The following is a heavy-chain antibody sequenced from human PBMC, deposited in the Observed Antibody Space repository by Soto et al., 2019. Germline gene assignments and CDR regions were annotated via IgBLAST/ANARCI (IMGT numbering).Heavy chain of an antibody. V-gene: IGHV1-3*01. J-gene: IGHJ4*02. CDR1: GYTFTSYA. CDR2: INAGNGNT. Sequence: QVQLVQSGAEVKKPGASVKVSCKASGYTFTSYAMHWVRQAPGQRLEWMGWINAGNGNTKYSQKFQGRVTITRDTSASTAYMELSGLRSEDTAVYYCARDLLFDYWGQGTLVTVSS. CDR3: ARDLLFDY.